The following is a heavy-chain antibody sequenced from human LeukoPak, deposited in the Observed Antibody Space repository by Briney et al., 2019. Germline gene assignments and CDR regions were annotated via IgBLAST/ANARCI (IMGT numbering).Heavy chain of an antibody. CDR3: ARDFYGSGSYDENDY. CDR2: ISAYNGNT. J-gene: IGHJ4*02. V-gene: IGHV1-18*04. Sequence: GASVKVSCKASGYTFTSYGISWVRQAPGQGLEWMGWISAYNGNTNYAQKLQGRVTMTTDTSTSTAYMGLRSLRSDDTAVYYCARDFYGSGSYDENDYWGQGTLVTVSS. D-gene: IGHD3-10*01. CDR1: GYTFTSYG.